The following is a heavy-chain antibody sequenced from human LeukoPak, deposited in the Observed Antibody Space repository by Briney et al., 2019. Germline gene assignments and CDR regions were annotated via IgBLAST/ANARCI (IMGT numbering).Heavy chain of an antibody. D-gene: IGHD3-22*01. CDR1: GGSISSSSYY. J-gene: IGHJ4*02. CDR3: ARIIPYYDSSGRPMGGFDY. Sequence: SETLSLTCTVSGGSISSSSYYWGWIRRPPGKGLEWIGSIYYSGSTYYNPSLKSRVTISVDTSKNQFSLKLSSVTAADTVVYYCARIIPYYDSSGRPMGGFDYWGQGTLVTVSS. CDR2: IYYSGST. V-gene: IGHV4-39*01.